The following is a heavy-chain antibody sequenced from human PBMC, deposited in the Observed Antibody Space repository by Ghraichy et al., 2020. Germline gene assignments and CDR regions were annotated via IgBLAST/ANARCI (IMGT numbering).Heavy chain of an antibody. V-gene: IGHV3-23*01. CDR2: ISGSGGST. CDR1: GFTFSSYA. Sequence: GGSLRLSCAASGFTFSSYAMSWVRQAPGKGLEWVSAISGSGGSTYYADSVKGRFTISRDDSKNTLYLQMNSLRAEDTAVYYCATSYWGSGAFDIWGQGTMVTVSS. CDR3: ATSYWGSGAFDI. J-gene: IGHJ3*02. D-gene: IGHD7-27*01.